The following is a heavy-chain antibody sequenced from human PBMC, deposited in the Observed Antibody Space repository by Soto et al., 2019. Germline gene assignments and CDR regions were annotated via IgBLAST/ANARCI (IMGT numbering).Heavy chain of an antibody. CDR2: IYHSGST. Sequence: SETLSLTCAVSGGSISSGGYSWSWIRQPPGKGLEWIGYIYHSGSTYYNPSLKSRVTISVDRSKNQFSLKLSSVTAADTAVYYCAAGGGLPRYYWGRGTLVTVSS. D-gene: IGHD5-12*01. CDR1: GGSISSGGYS. CDR3: AAGGGLPRYY. J-gene: IGHJ4*02. V-gene: IGHV4-30-2*01.